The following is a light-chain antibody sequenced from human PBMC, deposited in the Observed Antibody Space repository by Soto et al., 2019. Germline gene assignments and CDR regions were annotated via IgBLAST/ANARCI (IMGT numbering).Light chain of an antibody. CDR2: HAS. J-gene: IGKJ1*01. CDR1: QPISTG. CDR3: QQYDGYPWT. V-gene: IGKV1-5*01. Sequence: DIQMTQSPATLSASVGDRVTITCRASQPISTGLPWYQQRPGKAPNPLIYHASSLESGVPSRFSGSGSGTEFTLSISSLQPDDFGTYYCQQYDGYPWTFGQRTKVAI.